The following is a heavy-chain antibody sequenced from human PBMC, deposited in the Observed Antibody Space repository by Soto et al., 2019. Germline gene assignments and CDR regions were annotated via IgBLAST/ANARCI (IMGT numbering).Heavy chain of an antibody. V-gene: IGHV3-21*01. CDR3: ARAHLPAHYDILTGYYGGYYGMDV. D-gene: IGHD3-9*01. J-gene: IGHJ6*02. Sequence: GGSLRLSCAASGFTFSSYSMNWVRQAPGKGLEWVSSISSSSSYIYYADSVKGRFTISRDNAKNPLYLQMNSLRAEDTAVYYCARAHLPAHYDILTGYYGGYYGMDVWGQGTTVTVSS. CDR2: ISSSSSYI. CDR1: GFTFSSYS.